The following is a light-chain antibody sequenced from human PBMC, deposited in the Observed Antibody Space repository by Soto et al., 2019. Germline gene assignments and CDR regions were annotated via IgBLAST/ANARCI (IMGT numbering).Light chain of an antibody. CDR3: QQSYTIPLI. J-gene: IGKJ4*01. CDR2: AAS. Sequence: DMQMTQSPSSLSASVGDRVTITCRASQNIDNYLNWYQQKPGEAPKLLISAASNLQTGVPSRFSGSRSGTDFSLTISGLQPEDFVTYFCQQSYTIPLIFGGGTKLDIK. CDR1: QNIDNY. V-gene: IGKV1-39*01.